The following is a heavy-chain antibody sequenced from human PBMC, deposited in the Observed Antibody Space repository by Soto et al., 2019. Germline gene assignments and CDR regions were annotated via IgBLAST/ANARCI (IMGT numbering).Heavy chain of an antibody. V-gene: IGHV3-21*01. CDR3: AREYTAWPLAYGLDV. CDR2: ISSRSGI. CDR1: GFTFRTYS. J-gene: IGHJ6*02. Sequence: GGSLRLSCVVSGFTFRTYSINWVRQAPGKGLEWFSSISSRSGIYYSDSVKGRFTISRDNARNSVSLQMNSLRAEDTAVYYCAREYTAWPLAYGLDVWGQGTTVTVSS. D-gene: IGHD2-2*02.